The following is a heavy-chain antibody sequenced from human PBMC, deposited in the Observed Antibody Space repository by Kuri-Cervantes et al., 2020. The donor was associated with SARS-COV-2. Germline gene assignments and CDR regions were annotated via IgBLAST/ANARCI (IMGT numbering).Heavy chain of an antibody. CDR2: ISSSGSTI. V-gene: IGHV3-48*03. D-gene: IGHD2-15*01. CDR3: TRMSSGGSPDY. J-gene: IGHJ4*02. Sequence: GGSLRLSCVASEFDFSSYEMNWVRQAPGRGLEWVSYISSSGSTIYYADSVKGRFTISRDNAKNSLYLQMSSLRVEDTAVYYCTRMSSGGSPDYWGQGTLVTVSS. CDR1: EFDFSSYE.